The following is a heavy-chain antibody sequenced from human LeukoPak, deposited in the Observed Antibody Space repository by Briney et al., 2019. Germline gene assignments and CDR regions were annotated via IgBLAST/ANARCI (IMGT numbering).Heavy chain of an antibody. CDR1: GGSFSGYF. CDR3: ARGSWYFDL. V-gene: IGHV4-34*01. Sequence: HSETLSLTCAVYGGSFSGYFWSWIRQPPGKGLEWIGEINHSGSTNYNPSLKSRVTISVATSKNQFSLKLSSVTAADTAVYYCARGSWYFDLWGRGTLVTVSS. CDR2: INHSGST. J-gene: IGHJ2*01.